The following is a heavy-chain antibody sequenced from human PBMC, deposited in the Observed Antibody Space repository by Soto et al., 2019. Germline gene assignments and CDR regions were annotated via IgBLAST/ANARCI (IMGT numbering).Heavy chain of an antibody. V-gene: IGHV3-23*01. Sequence: LRLSCASSGFAFSSYAMTWVRQAPGNGLEWFSSLSGRGETTYYADSVKGRFIISRDNAKNTLNLQMNNLRAEDPAVHYCSKMRLTLASEKFDCGQGTQVTVSS. CDR1: GFAFSSYA. D-gene: IGHD4-4*01. CDR2: LSGRGETT. CDR3: SKMRLTLASEKFD. J-gene: IGHJ4*02.